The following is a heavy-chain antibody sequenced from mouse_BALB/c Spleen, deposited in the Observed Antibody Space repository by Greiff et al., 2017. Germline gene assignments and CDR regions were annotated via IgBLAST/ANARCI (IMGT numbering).Heavy chain of an antibody. CDR1: GYTFTSYT. V-gene: IGHV1-4*01. Sequence: VQLQQSGAELARPGASVKMSCKASGYTFTSYTMHWVKQRPGQGLEWIGYINPSSGYTNYNQKFKDKATLTADKSSSTAYMQLSSLTSEDSAVYYCARSGKYGNYFAYWGQGTLVTVSA. CDR2: INPSSGYT. J-gene: IGHJ3*01. D-gene: IGHD2-10*02. CDR3: ARSGKYGNYFAY.